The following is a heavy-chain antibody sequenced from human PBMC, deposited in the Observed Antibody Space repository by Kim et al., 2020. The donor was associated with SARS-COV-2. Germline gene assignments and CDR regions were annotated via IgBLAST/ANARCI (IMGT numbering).Heavy chain of an antibody. CDR3: VRDPV. Sequence: IKQDGSGTNYAASGKGRFPISRGNAKNTLHLQMNSLRAEDTAVYYCVRDPVWGQGTMVTVSS. J-gene: IGHJ3*01. V-gene: IGHV3-74*01. CDR2: IKQDGSGT.